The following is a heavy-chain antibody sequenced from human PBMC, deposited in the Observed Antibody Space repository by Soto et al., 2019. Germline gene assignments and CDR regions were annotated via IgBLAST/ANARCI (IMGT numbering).Heavy chain of an antibody. V-gene: IGHV3-33*01. CDR2: IWYDGSNK. CDR1: VFTFINYG. J-gene: IGHJ6*02. D-gene: IGHD3-10*01. CDR3: ARTMVRGVIITPGYGMDV. Sequence: GGSLRLSCASSVFTFINYGMHWVRQAPGKGLEWVAVIWYDGSNKYYAGSVKGRFTISRDNSKNTLYLQMNSLRAEDTAVYYCARTMVRGVIITPGYGMDVWGQGTTVTVSS.